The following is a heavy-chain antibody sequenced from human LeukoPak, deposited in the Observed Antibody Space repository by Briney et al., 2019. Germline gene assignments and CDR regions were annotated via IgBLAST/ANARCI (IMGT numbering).Heavy chain of an antibody. CDR2: IYYSGST. CDR3: ARAVYGGNSYSRGDWFDP. D-gene: IGHD4-23*01. J-gene: IGHJ5*02. CDR1: GGSVSSGSYY. Sequence: SETLSLTCTVSGGSVSSGSYYWSWIRQPPGKGLEWIGYIYYSGSTNYNPSLKSRVTISVDTSKNQFSLKLSSVTAADTAVYYCARAVYGGNSYSRGDWFDPWGQGTLVTVSS. V-gene: IGHV4-61*01.